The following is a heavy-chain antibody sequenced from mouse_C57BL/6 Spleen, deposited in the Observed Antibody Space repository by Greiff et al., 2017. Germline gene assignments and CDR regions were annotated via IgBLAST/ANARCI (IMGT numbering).Heavy chain of an antibody. D-gene: IGHD2-5*01. CDR2: IYPGDGDT. J-gene: IGHJ2*01. Sequence: VQLQQSGAELVKPGASVKISCKASGYAFSSYWMNWVKPRPGKGLEWIGMIYPGDGDTNYNGKFQGKATLTADKSSSTAYMQLSSLTSEDSAVDFCARSNPNHFDYWGQGTTLTVSS. V-gene: IGHV1-80*01. CDR1: GYAFSSYW. CDR3: ARSNPNHFDY.